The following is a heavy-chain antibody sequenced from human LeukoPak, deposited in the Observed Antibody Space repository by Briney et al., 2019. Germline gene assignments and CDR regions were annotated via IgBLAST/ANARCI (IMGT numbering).Heavy chain of an antibody. CDR1: GGSISSSSYY. CDR3: ARTRQRNYYDSSGYFLFDI. J-gene: IGHJ3*02. D-gene: IGHD3-22*01. Sequence: PSETLSLTCTVSGGSISSSSYYWGWIRQPPGKGLERIGSIYYSGSTYYNPSLKSRVTISVDTSKNQFSLKLSSVTAADTAVYYCARTRQRNYYDSSGYFLFDIWGQGTMVTVSS. CDR2: IYYSGST. V-gene: IGHV4-39*01.